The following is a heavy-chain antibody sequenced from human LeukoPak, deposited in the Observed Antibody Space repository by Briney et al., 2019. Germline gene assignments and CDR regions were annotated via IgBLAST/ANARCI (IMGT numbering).Heavy chain of an antibody. J-gene: IGHJ4*02. D-gene: IGHD6-13*01. CDR2: ISHSGST. Sequence: SETLSLTCAVYGGSFSGHNWTWIRQTPVKGLEWIGEISHSGSTNYNPSLKSRVTISVDTSKNQFSLKLSSVTAADTAVYYCARIAAAVPEPWGQGTLVTVSS. CDR3: ARIAAAVPEP. V-gene: IGHV4-34*01. CDR1: GGSFSGHN.